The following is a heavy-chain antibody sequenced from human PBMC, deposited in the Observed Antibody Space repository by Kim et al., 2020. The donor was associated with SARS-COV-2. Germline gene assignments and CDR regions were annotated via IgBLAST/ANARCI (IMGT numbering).Heavy chain of an antibody. CDR3: AKEWDGSGSYYP. V-gene: IGHV3-23*03. Sequence: YYADSVKGRFTISRDNSKTTLYLQMNSLRAEDTAVYYCAKEWDGSGSYYPWGQGTLVTVSS. D-gene: IGHD3-10*01. J-gene: IGHJ4*02.